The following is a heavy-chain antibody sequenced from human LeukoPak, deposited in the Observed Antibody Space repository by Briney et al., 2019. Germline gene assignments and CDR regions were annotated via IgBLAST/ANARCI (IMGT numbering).Heavy chain of an antibody. D-gene: IGHD3-3*01. CDR3: ASMGEYYDFWSGYSRAASFDY. J-gene: IGHJ4*02. CDR2: IYYSGST. Sequence: SETLSLTCTVSGGSISSGGYYWRWIRQHPGKGLEWIGYIYYSGSTYYNPSLKSRVTISVDTSKNQFSLKLSSVTAADTAVYYCASMGEYYDFWSGYSRAASFDYWGQGTLVTVSS. V-gene: IGHV4-31*03. CDR1: GGSISSGGYY.